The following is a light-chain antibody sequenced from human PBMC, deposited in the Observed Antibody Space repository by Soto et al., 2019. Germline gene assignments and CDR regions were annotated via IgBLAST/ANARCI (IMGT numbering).Light chain of an antibody. CDR1: QTLRRTY. CDR3: HQYDNAPQT. J-gene: IGKJ2*01. Sequence: IVLMQSPCTLSLYPGERATLSCRASQTLRRTYIAWYQQKPGQAPRVFIYGASKRATGIPDRFSGSGSGTDFSLTISRLEPEDFAVYYCHQYDNAPQTYGQGTNVDIK. V-gene: IGKV3-20*01. CDR2: GAS.